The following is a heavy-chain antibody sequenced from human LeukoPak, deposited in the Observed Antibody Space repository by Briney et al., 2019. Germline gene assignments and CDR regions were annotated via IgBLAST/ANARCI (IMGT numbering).Heavy chain of an antibody. Sequence: SETLSLTCTVSGDSISSGYYWGWIRQPPGKGLEWIGSIYHSGSTYYNASLKSQVSISIDTSKNQFSLRLTSVTAADTAVYYCARQTGSGLFILPGGQGTLVTVSS. CDR1: GDSISSGYY. J-gene: IGHJ4*02. V-gene: IGHV4-38-2*02. D-gene: IGHD3/OR15-3a*01. CDR2: IYHSGST. CDR3: ARQTGSGLFILP.